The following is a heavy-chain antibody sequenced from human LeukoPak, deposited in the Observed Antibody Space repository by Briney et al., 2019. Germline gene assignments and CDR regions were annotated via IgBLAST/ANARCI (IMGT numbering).Heavy chain of an antibody. CDR3: AAPMVRGVIFAAFDI. D-gene: IGHD3-10*01. CDR1: GFTFNSYA. V-gene: IGHV3-30*01. Sequence: GGSLRLFCAASGFTFNSYAMQWVRQAPGKGRVWVAVISYDGSNKYYADSVKGRFTISRDNSKNTLYLKINSLRAEDTAVYYCAAPMVRGVIFAAFDIWGEGTMVTVSS. CDR2: ISYDGSNK. J-gene: IGHJ3*02.